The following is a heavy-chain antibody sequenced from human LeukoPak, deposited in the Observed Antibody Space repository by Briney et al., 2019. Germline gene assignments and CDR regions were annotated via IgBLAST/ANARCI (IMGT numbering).Heavy chain of an antibody. J-gene: IGHJ4*02. Sequence: GRSLRLSCAASGFTFSIYGMHWVRQAPGKGLEWVAVIWNDGSNKYYADSVKGRFTISRDNSKNTLYLQMNSLRAEDTAVYSCTRASGPFDYWGQGTLVTVSS. CDR1: GFTFSIYG. CDR2: IWNDGSNK. CDR3: TRASGPFDY. D-gene: IGHD3-10*01. V-gene: IGHV3-33*01.